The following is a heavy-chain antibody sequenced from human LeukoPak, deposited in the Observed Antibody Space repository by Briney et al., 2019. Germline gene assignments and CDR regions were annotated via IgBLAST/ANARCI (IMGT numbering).Heavy chain of an antibody. Sequence: PSETLSLTSTVSGGSISSGDYYWSWIRQPPGKGLEWIGYIYYSGSTYYNPSLKSRVTISVDTSKNQFSLKLSSVTAADTAVYYCARAKGVRGVGAFDIWGQGTMVTVSS. CDR2: IYYSGST. J-gene: IGHJ3*02. V-gene: IGHV4-30-4*08. CDR1: GGSISSGDYY. D-gene: IGHD3-10*01. CDR3: ARAKGVRGVGAFDI.